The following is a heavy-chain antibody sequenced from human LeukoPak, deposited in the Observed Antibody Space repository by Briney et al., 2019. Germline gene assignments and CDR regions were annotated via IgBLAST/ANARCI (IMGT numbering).Heavy chain of an antibody. J-gene: IGHJ4*02. CDR2: IYYSGST. CDR1: GGSISSSSYY. D-gene: IGHD2-2*01. Sequence: ASETLSLTCTVSGGSISSSSYYWGWIRQPPGRGLEWIGSIYYSGSTYYNPSLKSRVTISVDTSKNQFSLKLSSVTAADTAVYYCARRPYCSSTSCQISYFDYWGQGTLVTVSS. CDR3: ARRPYCSSTSCQISYFDY. V-gene: IGHV4-39*01.